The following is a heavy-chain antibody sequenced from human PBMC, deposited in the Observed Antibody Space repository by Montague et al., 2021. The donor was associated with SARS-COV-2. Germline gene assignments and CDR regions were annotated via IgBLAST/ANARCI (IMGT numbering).Heavy chain of an antibody. D-gene: IGHD6-19*01. CDR1: GASISSDIYY. Sequence: TLSLTCTVSGASISSDIYYWSWIRQPAGKGLEWIGRISFSGSTNYHPSLKSRVTISVDTSKNQFSLKLSSVTAADTAVYYCARDITGAGVFDYWGQGTLVTVSS. J-gene: IGHJ4*02. CDR2: ISFSGST. V-gene: IGHV4-61*02. CDR3: ARDITGAGVFDY.